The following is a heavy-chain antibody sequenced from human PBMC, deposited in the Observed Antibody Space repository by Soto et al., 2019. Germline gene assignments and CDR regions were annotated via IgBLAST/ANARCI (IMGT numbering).Heavy chain of an antibody. Sequence: SETLSLTCAVSGYSISSSNWWSWIRQPPGKGLEWIGFMYFGGSFNYNPSLTSRVTISVDSSKNQFYLKVTSVTAADTAVYYCARSYYDTTGFAVDPWGQGTLVTVS. J-gene: IGHJ5*02. CDR3: ARSYYDTTGFAVDP. V-gene: IGHV4-28*05. CDR2: MYFGGSF. D-gene: IGHD3-22*01. CDR1: GYSISSSNW.